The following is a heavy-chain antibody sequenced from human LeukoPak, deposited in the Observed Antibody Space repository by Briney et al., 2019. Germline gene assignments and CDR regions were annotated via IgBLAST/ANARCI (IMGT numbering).Heavy chain of an antibody. D-gene: IGHD2-21*02. V-gene: IGHV1-46*01. CDR2: INPSAGST. J-gene: IGHJ4*02. CDR1: GYTFTRYY. Sequence: ASVKVSCKASGYTFTRYYIHWVRQAPGQGLEWMGIINPSAGSTTFAQDFQGRVTMTRDMSTSTVYMELSSLRSEDTAIYYCASRVTANSVFDYWGQGTLVTVSS. CDR3: ASRVTANSVFDY.